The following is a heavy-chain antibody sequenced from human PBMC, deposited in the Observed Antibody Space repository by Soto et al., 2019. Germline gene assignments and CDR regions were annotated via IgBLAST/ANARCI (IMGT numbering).Heavy chain of an antibody. V-gene: IGHV1-69*02. J-gene: IGHJ4*02. D-gene: IGHD3-10*01. Sequence: QVQLVQSGAEVKRPGSSVKVSCKASGDTFNFYSINWVRQAPGLGLEWMGRVNPIVSMSNYAQKFQGRVTMTADKSTSTDYMELSSLRSEDTAIYYCASSYGSGHRAFDYWGQGALVTVSS. CDR3: ASSYGSGHRAFDY. CDR2: VNPIVSMS. CDR1: GDTFNFYS.